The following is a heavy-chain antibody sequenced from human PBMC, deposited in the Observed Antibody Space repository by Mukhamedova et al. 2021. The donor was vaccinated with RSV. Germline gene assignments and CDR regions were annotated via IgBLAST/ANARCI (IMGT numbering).Heavy chain of an antibody. CDR3: ARNYDRSGPYFVY. Sequence: GGSISGGTYYWSWIRQPAGKGLEWIGRIYTSGSTNYNPSLKSRVTISVDTAKNQFSLKLSSVTAADTAVYYCARNYDRSGPYFVY. V-gene: IGHV4-61*02. J-gene: IGHJ4*01. CDR2: IYTSGST. CDR1: GGSISGGTYY. D-gene: IGHD3-22*01.